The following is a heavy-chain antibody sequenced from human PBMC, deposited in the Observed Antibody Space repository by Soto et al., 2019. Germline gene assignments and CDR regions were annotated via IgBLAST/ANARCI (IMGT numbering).Heavy chain of an antibody. V-gene: IGHV4-4*02. Sequence: QVQLQESGPGLVKPSGTLSLTCAVSGDSISSSNWWSWVRQSPEKGLEWIGHIFHSGSTNYNPSLKSRVTISVDKSQNQFSLKMNSVTAADTAVYYCAREEGDGNYYYYGVDVW. CDR2: IFHSGST. J-gene: IGHJ6*01. D-gene: IGHD2-21*02. CDR1: GDSISSSNW. CDR3: AREEGDGNYYYYGVDV.